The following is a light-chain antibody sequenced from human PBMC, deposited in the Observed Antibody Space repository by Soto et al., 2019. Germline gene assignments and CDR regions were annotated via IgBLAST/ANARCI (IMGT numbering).Light chain of an antibody. CDR1: QSISGRD. CDR2: EAS. CDR3: QQYATSPQT. Sequence: EIVLTQSPGSLSLSPGEGATLSCTASQSISGRDLAWYQQRPGLAPRLLIYEASSRATGIPDRFSGSGSGTDFTLTISRLEPEDFAVCYCQQYATSPQTFGQGTKVDI. V-gene: IGKV3-20*01. J-gene: IGKJ1*01.